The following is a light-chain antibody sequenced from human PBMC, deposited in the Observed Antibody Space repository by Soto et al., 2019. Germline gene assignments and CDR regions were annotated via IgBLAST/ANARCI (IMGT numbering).Light chain of an antibody. V-gene: IGLV2-14*01. CDR2: EVT. CDR3: SSYASSSPYV. CDR1: SSDVGGYNH. Sequence: QSVLTQPASVSGSPGQSITISCTGTSSDVGGYNHVSWYQIHPGKAPKLIIYEVTSRPSGVSYRFSGSKSGNSASLTISGLQAEDEADYYCSSYASSSPYVFGGGTRSPS. J-gene: IGLJ1*01.